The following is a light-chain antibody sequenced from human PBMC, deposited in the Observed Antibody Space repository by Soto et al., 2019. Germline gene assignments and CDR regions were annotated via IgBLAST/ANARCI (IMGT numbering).Light chain of an antibody. Sequence: DIQMTQSPSSLYASVGDRVTITCRASQDIRNDLGWYQQKPGKAPKRLIYAASSLQSGVPSRFSGSASGTEVTLTISGLQPEDSATDYCLLHNSYPLTFGGGTKVEIK. CDR1: QDIRND. CDR2: AAS. CDR3: LLHNSYPLT. J-gene: IGKJ4*01. V-gene: IGKV1-17*01.